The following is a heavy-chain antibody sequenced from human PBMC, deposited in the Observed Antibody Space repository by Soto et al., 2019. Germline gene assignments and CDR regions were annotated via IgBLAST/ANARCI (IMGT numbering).Heavy chain of an antibody. Sequence: PGGSLRLSCAASGFTFTSYAMTWVRQAPGKGLEWVSSISGSGAGTYYADSVKGRFTISRDNSENTLYLQMNTLRAEDTAVYYCAKDEYYYSRSGYYIFDSWGQGTLVTVSS. CDR3: AKDEYYYSRSGYYIFDS. J-gene: IGHJ4*02. D-gene: IGHD3-22*01. CDR1: GFTFTSYA. V-gene: IGHV3-23*01. CDR2: ISGSGAGT.